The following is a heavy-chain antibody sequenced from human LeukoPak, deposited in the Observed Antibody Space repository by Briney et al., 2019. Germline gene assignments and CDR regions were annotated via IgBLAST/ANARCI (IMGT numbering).Heavy chain of an antibody. CDR3: ARDLAPFSMVRGVMGDY. V-gene: IGHV3-20*04. CDR1: GFTFDDYG. Sequence: GGSLRLSCAASGFTFDDYGMSWVRQAPGKGLEWVSGINWNGGSTGYTDSVKGRFTISRDNAKNSLYLQMNSLRAEDTALYYCARDLAPFSMVRGVMGDYWGQGTLVTVSS. D-gene: IGHD3-10*01. CDR2: INWNGGST. J-gene: IGHJ4*02.